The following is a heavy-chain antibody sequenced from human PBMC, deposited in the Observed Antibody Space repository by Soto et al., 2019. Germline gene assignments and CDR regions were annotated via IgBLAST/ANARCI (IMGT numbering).Heavy chain of an antibody. CDR1: GGSISSSSYY. CDR2: IFYSGST. D-gene: IGHD2-15*01. Sequence: QLQLQESGPGLVKPSETLSLTCTVSGGSISSSSYYWGWIRQPPGKGLEWIGSIFYSGSTYYNPSLKSRVTISVDTSKSQFSLKLSSVTAADTAVYYCARHGEDIVVVVAAKVDWFDPWGQGTLVTVSS. J-gene: IGHJ5*02. V-gene: IGHV4-39*01. CDR3: ARHGEDIVVVVAAKVDWFDP.